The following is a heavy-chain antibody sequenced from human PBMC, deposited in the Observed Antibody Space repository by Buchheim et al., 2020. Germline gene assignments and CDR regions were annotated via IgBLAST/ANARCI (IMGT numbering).Heavy chain of an antibody. Sequence: QLQLQESGPGLVKPSETLSLTCTVSGGSISSSSYNWGWIRQPPGKGLEWIGSIYYSGTTYYNPSLKSRVTVSVDASNNQFSLKLSSVTAADTAVYYCVRLDYGRIDCWGQGT. D-gene: IGHD4-17*01. CDR1: GGSISSSSYN. V-gene: IGHV4-39*01. CDR2: IYYSGTT. J-gene: IGHJ4*02. CDR3: VRLDYGRIDC.